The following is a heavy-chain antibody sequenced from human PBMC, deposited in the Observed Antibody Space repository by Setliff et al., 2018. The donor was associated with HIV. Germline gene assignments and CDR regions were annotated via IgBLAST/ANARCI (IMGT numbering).Heavy chain of an antibody. Sequence: SETLSLTCTVSGDSISSDSFFWSWIRQPAGKGLEWIGRIYTSGGTNYNPSLKSRVTISIDTSKNQFSVKLTSVTAADTAVYYCARVSMVRGVIHYYNYGMDVWGQGTTVT. V-gene: IGHV4-61*02. D-gene: IGHD3-10*01. CDR3: ARVSMVRGVIHYYNYGMDV. J-gene: IGHJ6*02. CDR1: GDSISSDSFF. CDR2: IYTSGGT.